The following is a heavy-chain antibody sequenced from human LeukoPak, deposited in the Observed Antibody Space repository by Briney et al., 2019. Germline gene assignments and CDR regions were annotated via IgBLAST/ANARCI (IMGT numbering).Heavy chain of an antibody. CDR1: GFTFSDYS. J-gene: IGHJ4*02. CDR2: ISGSGSYI. Sequence: GGSLRLSCAASGFTFSDYSMNWVRQTPRKGLEWVSCISGSGSYIYYADSVRGRFTISRDDSKNTLYLQMNSLRAEDTAVYYCVRRAGGYSHPYDYWGQGTLVTVSS. CDR3: VRRAGGYSHPYDY. V-gene: IGHV3-21*04. D-gene: IGHD4-23*01.